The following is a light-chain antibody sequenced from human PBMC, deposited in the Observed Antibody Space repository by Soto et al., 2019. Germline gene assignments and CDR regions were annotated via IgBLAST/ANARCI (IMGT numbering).Light chain of an antibody. J-gene: IGLJ1*01. Sequence: QSVLTQPPSASGSPGQSVTISCTGTSSDVGGYDYVSWYQQHPGKAPKLLIYRNNQRPSGVPDRFSGSKSGTSASLAISGLRSEDEADYYCAAWDDSLSGRYVFGTGTKVTVL. V-gene: IGLV1-47*01. CDR2: RNN. CDR3: AAWDDSLSGRYV. CDR1: SSDVGGYDY.